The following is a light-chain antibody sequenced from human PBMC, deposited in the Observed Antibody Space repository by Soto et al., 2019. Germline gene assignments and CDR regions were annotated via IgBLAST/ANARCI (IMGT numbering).Light chain of an antibody. V-gene: IGKV1-5*03. Sequence: DIQMTQSPSTLSASVGDRVTITCRASQSISSWLAWYQQKPGKAPRLLIYKASTLGSGVPSRFSGSGSGTDFTLTISSLQPDDFATYYCQQYSTYWTFGQGTKVDIK. CDR3: QQYSTYWT. CDR1: QSISSW. CDR2: KAS. J-gene: IGKJ1*01.